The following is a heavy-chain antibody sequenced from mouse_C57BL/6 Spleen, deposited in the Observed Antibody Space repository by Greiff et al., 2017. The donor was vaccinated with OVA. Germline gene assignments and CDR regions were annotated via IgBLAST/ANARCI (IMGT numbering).Heavy chain of an antibody. V-gene: IGHV1-15*01. CDR3: TRREYGNYGD. J-gene: IGHJ2*01. CDR1: GYTFTDYE. CDR2: IDPETGGT. D-gene: IGHD2-1*01. Sequence: QVQLQQSGAELVRPGASVTLSCKASGYTFTDYEMHWVKQTPVHGLEWIGAIDPETGGTAYNQKFTGKAILTADKSSSTAYMELRSLTSEDSAVYYCTRREYGNYGDWGKGTTLTVSS.